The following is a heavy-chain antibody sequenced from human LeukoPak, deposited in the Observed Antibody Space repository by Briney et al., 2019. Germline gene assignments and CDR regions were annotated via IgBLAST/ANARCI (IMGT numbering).Heavy chain of an antibody. CDR2: INHAGNT. J-gene: IGHJ1*01. CDR1: GGSFSGHY. Sequence: SETLSLTCAVYGGSFSGHYWTWIRQPPGKGLEWIGEINHAGNTNYNPSLKSRVTISVDTSKNQFSLKLNSVTAADTAVYYCARSDSTGYYFQHWGQGTLVTVSS. V-gene: IGHV4-34*01. CDR3: ARSDSTGYYFQH. D-gene: IGHD3-22*01.